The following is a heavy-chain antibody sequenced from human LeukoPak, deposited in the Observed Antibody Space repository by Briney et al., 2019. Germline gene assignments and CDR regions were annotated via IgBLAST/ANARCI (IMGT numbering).Heavy chain of an antibody. V-gene: IGHV4-30-4*01. J-gene: IGHJ5*02. CDR2: IYYSGST. Sequence: PSQTLSLTCTVSGGSISSGDYYWSWIRQPPGKGLEWIGYIYYSGSTYYSPSLKSRVTISVDTSKNQFSLKLSSVTAADTAVYYCARVRTYYDFWSGYSYNWFDPWGQGTLVTVSS. D-gene: IGHD3-3*01. CDR3: ARVRTYYDFWSGYSYNWFDP. CDR1: GGSISSGDYY.